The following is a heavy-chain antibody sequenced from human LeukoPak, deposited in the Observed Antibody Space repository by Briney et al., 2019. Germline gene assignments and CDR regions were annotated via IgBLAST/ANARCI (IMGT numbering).Heavy chain of an antibody. V-gene: IGHV3-53*01. J-gene: IGHJ6*02. CDR2: IYSGGST. CDR1: GFTVSSNY. Sequence: SGGSLRLSCAASGFTVSSNYMSWVRQAPGKGLEWVSVIYSGGSTYYADSVKGRFTISRDNSKNTLYLQMSSLRAEDTAVYYCASRGTTGPYYYYYGMDVWGQGTTVTVSS. CDR3: ASRGTTGPYYYYYGMDV. D-gene: IGHD1-7*01.